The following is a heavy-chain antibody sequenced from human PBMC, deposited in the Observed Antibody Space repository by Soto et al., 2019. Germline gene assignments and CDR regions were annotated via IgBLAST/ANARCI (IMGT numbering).Heavy chain of an antibody. CDR1: GCTFRNYD. Sequence: EVQLVESGGGLVQPGGSLRLSCEASGCTFRNYDIHWVRQGTGKGLEWVSGISAAGDPDYADSVEGRFTISRENAQNSFFLQMNSLSVGDTAVYYCDRTDRDFYGLDVWGQGTTVSVSS. V-gene: IGHV3-13*05. J-gene: IGHJ6*02. CDR3: DRTDRDFYGLDV. CDR2: ISAAGDP.